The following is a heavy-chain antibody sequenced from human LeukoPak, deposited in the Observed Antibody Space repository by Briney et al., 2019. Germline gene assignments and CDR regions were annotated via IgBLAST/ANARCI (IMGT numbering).Heavy chain of an antibody. V-gene: IGHV3-23*01. CDR1: GFTFSSYA. Sequence: PGGSLRLSCAASGFTFSSYAMSWVRQAPGKGLEWVSAISGSGGSTYYADSVKGRFTISRDNSKNTLYLQMNSLRAEDTAVYYCASTISPTNWFDPWGQGTLVTVSS. CDR2: ISGSGGST. J-gene: IGHJ5*02. D-gene: IGHD1-1*01. CDR3: ASTISPTNWFDP.